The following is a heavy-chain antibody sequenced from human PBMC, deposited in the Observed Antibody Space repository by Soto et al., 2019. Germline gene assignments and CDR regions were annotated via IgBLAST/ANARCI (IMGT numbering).Heavy chain of an antibody. Sequence: SETLSLTCTVSGGSISSYYWSWIRQPPGKGLEWIGYIYYSGSTNYNPSLKSRVTISVDTSKNQFSLKLSSVTAADTAVYYCASGYDSSYYYYMDVWGKGTTVTVS. V-gene: IGHV4-59*01. J-gene: IGHJ6*03. D-gene: IGHD5-12*01. CDR2: IYYSGST. CDR1: GGSISSYY. CDR3: ASGYDSSYYYYMDV.